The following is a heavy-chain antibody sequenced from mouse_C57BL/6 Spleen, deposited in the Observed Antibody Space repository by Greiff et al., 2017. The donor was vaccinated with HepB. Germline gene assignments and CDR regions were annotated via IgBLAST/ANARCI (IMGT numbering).Heavy chain of an antibody. CDR2: IDPSDSYT. D-gene: IGHD2-2*01. V-gene: IGHV1-69*01. Sequence: VQLQQSGAELVMPGASVKLSCKASGYTFTSYWMHWVKQRPGQGLEWIGEIDPSDSYTNYNQKFKGKSTLTVDKSSSTAYMQLSSLTSEDSAVYYCARSGGYGPGYYFDYWGQGTTLTVSS. CDR1: GYTFTSYW. J-gene: IGHJ2*01. CDR3: ARSGGYGPGYYFDY.